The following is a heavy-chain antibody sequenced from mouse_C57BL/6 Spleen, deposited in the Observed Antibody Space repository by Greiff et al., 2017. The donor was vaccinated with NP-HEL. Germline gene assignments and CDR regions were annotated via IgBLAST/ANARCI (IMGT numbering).Heavy chain of an antibody. J-gene: IGHJ4*01. V-gene: IGHV1-69*01. CDR1: GYTFTSYW. D-gene: IGHD1-2*01. CDR3: ARGKATAMDY. CDR2: IDPSDSYT. Sequence: QVQLKQPGAELVMPGASVKLSCKASGYTFTSYWMHWVKQRPGQGLEWIGEIDPSDSYTNYNQKFKGKSTLTVDKSSSTAYMQLSSLTSEDSAVSFYARGKATAMDYWGQGTSVTVSS.